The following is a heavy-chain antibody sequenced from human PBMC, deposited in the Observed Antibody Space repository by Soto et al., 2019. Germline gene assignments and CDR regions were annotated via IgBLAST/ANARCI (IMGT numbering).Heavy chain of an antibody. V-gene: IGHV3-21*01. CDR2: ISSSSSYI. CDR1: GFTFSSYS. J-gene: IGHJ3*02. Sequence: GSLRLSCAASGFTFSSYSMNWVRQAPGKGLEWVSSISSSSSYIYYADSVKGRFTISRDNAKNSLYLQMNSLRAEDTAVYYCARDYSYSGRYSDAFEIWGQGTMVTVSS. CDR3: ARDYSYSGRYSDAFEI. D-gene: IGHD1-26*01.